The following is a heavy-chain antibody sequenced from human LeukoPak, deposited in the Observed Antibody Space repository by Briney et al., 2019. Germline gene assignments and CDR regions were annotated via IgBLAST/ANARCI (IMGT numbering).Heavy chain of an antibody. Sequence: SETLSLTCAVYGGSFSGYYWSWIRQPPGKGLEWIGEINHSGSTNYNPSLKSRVTTSVDTSKNQFSLKLSSVTAADTAVYYCARGDYVWGSYRPPRYFDYWGQGTLVTVSS. CDR3: ARGDYVWGSYRPPRYFDY. J-gene: IGHJ4*02. CDR1: GGSFSGYY. V-gene: IGHV4-34*01. D-gene: IGHD3-16*02. CDR2: INHSGST.